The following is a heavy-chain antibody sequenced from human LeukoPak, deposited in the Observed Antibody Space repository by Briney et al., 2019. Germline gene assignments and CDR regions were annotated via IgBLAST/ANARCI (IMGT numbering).Heavy chain of an antibody. D-gene: IGHD1-1*01. CDR2: ISGSGGST. Sequence: GGSLRLSCAASGFTFSSYAMSWVRQAPGKGLEWVSAISGSGGSTYYADSVKGRFTISRDNSKNTLYLQMNSLRAEDTAVYYCAKDRYSRVSQYYFDYWGQGTLVTVSS. V-gene: IGHV3-23*01. J-gene: IGHJ4*02. CDR3: AKDRYSRVSQYYFDY. CDR1: GFTFSSYA.